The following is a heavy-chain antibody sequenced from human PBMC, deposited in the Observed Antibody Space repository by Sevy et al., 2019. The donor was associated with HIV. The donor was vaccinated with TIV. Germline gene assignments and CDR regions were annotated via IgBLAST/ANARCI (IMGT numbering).Heavy chain of an antibody. V-gene: IGHV3-23*01. Sequence: GGSLRLSCAASGFTFGSYAVSWVRQAPGKGLEWVSAISGSGGATYYSDSVKGRFTISRDNSKNTLYLQMNSLRAEDTAVYYSAKHISSGYYDYYYTDVWGKGTTVTVSS. J-gene: IGHJ6*03. CDR2: ISGSGGAT. CDR1: GFTFGSYA. CDR3: AKHISSGYYDYYYTDV. D-gene: IGHD3-16*01.